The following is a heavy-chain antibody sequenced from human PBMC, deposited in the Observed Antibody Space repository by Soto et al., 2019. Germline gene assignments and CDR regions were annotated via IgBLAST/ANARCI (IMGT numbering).Heavy chain of an antibody. CDR1: GFTFSNAW. CDR3: TTDETVLMVYAITAPYYFDY. CDR2: IKSKTDGGTT. Sequence: EVQLVESGGGLVKPGGSLRLSCAASGFTFSNAWMSWVRQAPGKGLEWVGRIKSKTDGGTTDYAAPVKGRFTISRDDSKNTLYLQMNSLKTEDTAVYYCTTDETVLMVYAITAPYYFDYWGQGTLVTVSS. D-gene: IGHD2-8*01. J-gene: IGHJ4*02. V-gene: IGHV3-15*01.